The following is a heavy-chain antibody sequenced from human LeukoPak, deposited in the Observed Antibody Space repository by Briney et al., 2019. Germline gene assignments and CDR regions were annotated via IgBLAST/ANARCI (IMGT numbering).Heavy chain of an antibody. CDR2: IYATGAT. J-gene: IGHJ5*02. Sequence: PSETLSLTCTVSGGSISSNYWSWIRQPPGKGLEWIGRIYATGATNYNPSLMSRVTMSVDTSKNQFSLKLFSVTAADTAVYYCARHGTSGTNLNWFDPWGQGTLVTVSS. D-gene: IGHD1-1*01. V-gene: IGHV4-4*07. CDR1: GGSISSNY. CDR3: ARHGTSGTNLNWFDP.